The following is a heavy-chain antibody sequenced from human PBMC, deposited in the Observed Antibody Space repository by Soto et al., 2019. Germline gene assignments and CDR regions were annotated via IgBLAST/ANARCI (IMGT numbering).Heavy chain of an antibody. J-gene: IGHJ6*02. V-gene: IGHV1-58*02. CDR1: GFTFSNSA. Sequence: GASVKVSCKTSGFTFSNSAMQWVRQARGQRLEWIGWIVVGSGSTIYAQKFRERVTITRDMSTNTACMELSSLRFEDTAVYYCARPGSGYDVLSGQYFYYYHTIDVWGQGTTVTVSS. CDR2: IVVGSGST. D-gene: IGHD3-3*01. CDR3: ARPGSGYDVLSGQYFYYYHTIDV.